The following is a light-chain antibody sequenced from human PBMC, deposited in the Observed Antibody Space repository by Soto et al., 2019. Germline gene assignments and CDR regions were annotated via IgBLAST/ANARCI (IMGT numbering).Light chain of an antibody. V-gene: IGLV2-14*01. CDR3: SSYTSSSTLLYV. CDR2: EVN. Sequence: QSALTQPASLSGSPGQSITISCTGTSSDIGAYDYVSWFQQHPGKAPKLMISEVNNRPSGVSNRFSGSKSGNTASLTISGLQAEDEADYYCSSYTSSSTLLYVFGTGTKVTVL. J-gene: IGLJ1*01. CDR1: SSDIGAYDY.